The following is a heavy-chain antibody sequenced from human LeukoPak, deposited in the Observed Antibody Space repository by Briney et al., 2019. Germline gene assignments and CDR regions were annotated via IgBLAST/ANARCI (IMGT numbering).Heavy chain of an antibody. CDR3: ARLLDNDISGDPDTFDV. CDR2: VSYNGRT. CDR1: GGSLSGHY. V-gene: IGHV4-59*11. Sequence: SETVSLTCTVSGGSLSGHYWSWLRQPPGKRLEWIGYVSYNGRTKYNPPLQSRVTISIDTSKSQYSLNLTSVTSADTAVYSCARLLDNDISGDPDTFDVWGQGTTVSVS. D-gene: IGHD3-22*01. J-gene: IGHJ3*01.